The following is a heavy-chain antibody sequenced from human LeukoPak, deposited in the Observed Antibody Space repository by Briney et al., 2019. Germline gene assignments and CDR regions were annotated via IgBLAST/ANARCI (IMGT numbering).Heavy chain of an antibody. CDR1: GFTFSSYG. CDR3: AKVGSGYYPEHYFDY. D-gene: IGHD3-22*01. V-gene: IGHV3-30*18. J-gene: IGHJ4*02. Sequence: QSGGSLRLSCAASGFTFSSYGMHWVRQAPGKGLEWVAVISYDGSNKYYADSVKGRFTISRDNSKNTLYLQMNSLRAEDTAVYYCAKVGSGYYPEHYFDYWGQGTLVTVSS. CDR2: ISYDGSNK.